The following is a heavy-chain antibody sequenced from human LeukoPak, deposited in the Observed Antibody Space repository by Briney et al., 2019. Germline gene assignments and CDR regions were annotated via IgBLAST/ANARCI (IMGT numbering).Heavy chain of an antibody. CDR2: IIPILGIA. Sequence: ASVKVSCKASGGTFSSYAISWVRQAPGQGLEWMGRIIPILGIANYAQKFQGRVTISADTSTSTAYMELRSLRSDDTAVYYCARGLPDNIVVVPAAGGSWFDPWGQGTLVTVSS. D-gene: IGHD2-2*01. CDR3: ARGLPDNIVVVPAAGGSWFDP. J-gene: IGHJ5*02. V-gene: IGHV1-69*04. CDR1: GGTFSSYA.